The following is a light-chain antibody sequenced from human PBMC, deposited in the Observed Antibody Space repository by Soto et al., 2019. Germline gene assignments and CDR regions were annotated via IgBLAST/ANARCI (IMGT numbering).Light chain of an antibody. CDR2: QAS. Sequence: DIQMTQSPSTLSASVGERVTITCRASQTINEWLAWDQQKIGKAPKVLIYQASTLASAVPSRFSGSGSGTTVPLTICSWQPDDSATYYCQHYNLYPYSVGQGTNLEI. V-gene: IGKV1-5*03. CDR1: QTINEW. J-gene: IGKJ2*03. CDR3: QHYNLYPYS.